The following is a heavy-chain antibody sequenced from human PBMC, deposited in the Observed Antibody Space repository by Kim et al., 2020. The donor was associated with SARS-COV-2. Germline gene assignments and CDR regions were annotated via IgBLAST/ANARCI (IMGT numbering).Heavy chain of an antibody. CDR2: AYYRSKWYS. J-gene: IGHJ6*02. D-gene: IGHD2-15*01. CDR3: ARFPGSGRSHDV. CDR1: GDSVSSNSAT. V-gene: IGHV6-1*01. Sequence: SQTLSLTCAISGDSVSSNSATWNWIRQSPSRGLEWLGRAYYRSKWYSDPAVSVKSRMTINPDTSKNQFSLQLNSVTPEDTAVYYCARFPGSGRSHDVWGQGTTVTVSS.